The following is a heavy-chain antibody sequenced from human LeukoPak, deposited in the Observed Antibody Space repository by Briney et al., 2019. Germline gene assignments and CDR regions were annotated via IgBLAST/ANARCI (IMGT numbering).Heavy chain of an antibody. CDR1: GGSISSYY. D-gene: IGHD2-21*02. V-gene: IGHV4-59*01. Sequence: KPSETLSLTCTVSGGSISSYYWSWIRQPPGKGLEWIGYIYYSGSTNYNPSLKSRVTISVDTSKNQLSLKLSSVTAADTAVYYCARGYPGCGGDCYSDYWGQGTLVTVSS. CDR2: IYYSGST. CDR3: ARGYPGCGGDCYSDY. J-gene: IGHJ4*02.